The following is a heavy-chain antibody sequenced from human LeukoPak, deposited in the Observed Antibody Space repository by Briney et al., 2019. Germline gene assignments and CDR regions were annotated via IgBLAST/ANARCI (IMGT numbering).Heavy chain of an antibody. Sequence: ASVKVSCKASGYTFTSYYMHWVRQAPGQGLEWMGRINPSGGSTGYAQKFQGSVAMTRDTSTSTVYMELSSLRSEDTAVYYCARAYSSSHYYFDYWGQGTLVTVSS. J-gene: IGHJ4*02. D-gene: IGHD6-13*01. CDR1: GYTFTSYY. V-gene: IGHV1-46*01. CDR3: ARAYSSSHYYFDY. CDR2: INPSGGST.